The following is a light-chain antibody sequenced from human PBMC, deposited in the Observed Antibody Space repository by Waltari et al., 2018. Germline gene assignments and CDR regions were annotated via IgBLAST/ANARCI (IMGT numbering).Light chain of an antibody. J-gene: IGKJ5*01. CDR2: AAS. V-gene: IGKV1-39*01. CDR3: QQSYSTP. CDR1: QSISSY. Sequence: DIQMTQPPSSLPASVGDRVTIPCRASQSISSYLNWYQQKPGKAPKLLIYAASSLQSGVPSRFSGSGSGTDFTLTISSLQPEDFATYYCQQSYSTPFGQGTRLEIK.